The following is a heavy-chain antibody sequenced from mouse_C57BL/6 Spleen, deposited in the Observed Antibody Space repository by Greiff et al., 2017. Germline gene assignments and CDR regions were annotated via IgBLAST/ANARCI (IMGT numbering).Heavy chain of an antibody. V-gene: IGHV1-72*01. J-gene: IGHJ3*01. D-gene: IGHD1-1*01. CDR3: ARSNYGRSSWFAY. CDR1: GYTFTSSC. CDR2: IDPNSGGT. Sequence: QVQLQQPGAELVKPGASVKLSCKASGYTFTSSCMHWVKQRPGRGLEWIGRIDPNSGGTTYHEKFKRKATLTVDKPSVTAYMQLSSLKSEDSAVDYCARSNYGRSSWFAYWGQGTLVTVSA.